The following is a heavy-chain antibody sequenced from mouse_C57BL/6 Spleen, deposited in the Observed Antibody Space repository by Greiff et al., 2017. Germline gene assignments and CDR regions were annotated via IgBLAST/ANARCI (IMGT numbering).Heavy chain of an antibody. V-gene: IGHV1-4*01. CDR1: GYTFTSYT. CDR3: ARGREGNYQCAY. CDR2: INPSSGYT. D-gene: IGHD2-1*01. J-gene: IGHJ3*01. Sequence: QVQLQQSGAELARPGASVKMSCKASGYTFTSYTMHWVKQRPGQGLEWIGYINPSSGYTKYKQKFKDKATLTADKSSSTAYMQLSSLTSEDSAVYYCARGREGNYQCAYWGQGTLGTVSA.